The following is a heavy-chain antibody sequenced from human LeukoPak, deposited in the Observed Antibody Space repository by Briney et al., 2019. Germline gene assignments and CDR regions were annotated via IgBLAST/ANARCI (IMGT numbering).Heavy chain of an antibody. CDR3: ARDDYGMDV. V-gene: IGHV3-53*04. Sequence: GGSLRLSCAASGFTFSSYSMSWVRQAPGKGLEWVSVIYSGGSTYYADSVKGRFTISRHNSKNTLYLQMNSLRAEDTAGYYCARDDYGMDVWGQGTTVTVSS. CDR1: GFTFSSYS. CDR2: IYSGGST. J-gene: IGHJ6*02.